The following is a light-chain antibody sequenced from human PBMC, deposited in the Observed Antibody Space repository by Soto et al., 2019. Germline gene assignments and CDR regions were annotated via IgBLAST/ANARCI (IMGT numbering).Light chain of an antibody. CDR3: QSYDSSLSVV. CDR1: SSNIGAGYD. CDR2: GNS. V-gene: IGLV1-40*01. J-gene: IGLJ2*01. Sequence: HSALTKPPSVSGAPGQRVTISCTGSSSNIGAGYDVHWYKQLPGTAPKLLIYGNSNRPSGVPDRFSGSKSGTSASLAITGLQAEDEADYYCQSYDSSLSVVFGGGTKLTVL.